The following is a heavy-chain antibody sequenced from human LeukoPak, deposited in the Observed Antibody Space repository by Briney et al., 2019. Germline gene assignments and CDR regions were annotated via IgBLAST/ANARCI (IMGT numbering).Heavy chain of an antibody. CDR1: GFTFSSYA. V-gene: IGHV3-23*01. CDR3: AKDTQITMIVVVVDY. Sequence: PGGSPRLSCAASGFTFSSYAMSWVRQAPGKGLEWVSAISGSGGSTYYADSVKGRFTISRDNSKNTLYLQMNSLRAEDTAVYYCAKDTQITMIVVVVDYWGQGTLVTVSS. CDR2: ISGSGGST. D-gene: IGHD3-22*01. J-gene: IGHJ4*02.